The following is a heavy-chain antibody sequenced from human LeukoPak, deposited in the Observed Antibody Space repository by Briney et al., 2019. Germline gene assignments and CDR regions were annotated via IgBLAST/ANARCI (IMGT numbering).Heavy chain of an antibody. CDR2: IIPIFGTA. CDR3: ARGPDYYWYFDL. CDR1: GGTFSSYA. J-gene: IGHJ2*01. V-gene: IGHV1-69*13. D-gene: IGHD4-11*01. Sequence: SVKVSCKASGGTFSSYAISWVRQAPGQGLEWMGGIIPIFGTANYAQKFQGRVTITADESTGTAYMELSSLRSEDTAVYYCARGPDYYWYFDLWGRGTLVTVSS.